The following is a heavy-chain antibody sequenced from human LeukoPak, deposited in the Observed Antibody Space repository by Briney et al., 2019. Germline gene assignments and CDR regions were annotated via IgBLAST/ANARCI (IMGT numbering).Heavy chain of an antibody. D-gene: IGHD1-26*01. CDR2: IKPDGGDK. CDR1: GFTFSGYW. CDR3: ARGEAWAFDY. V-gene: IGHV3-7*05. Sequence: GGSLRLSCAASGFTFSGYWMSWVRQAPGKGLEWVANIKPDGGDKYNVGSVKGRFTFSRDNAKNSLYLEMNSLRAEDTAVYYCARGEAWAFDYWGEGTLVTVSS. J-gene: IGHJ4*02.